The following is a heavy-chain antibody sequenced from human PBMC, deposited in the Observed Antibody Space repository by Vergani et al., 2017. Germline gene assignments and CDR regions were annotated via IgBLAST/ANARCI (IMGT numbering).Heavy chain of an antibody. CDR1: GGSFTSYH. CDR3: ARVNTETNGHLYYYYNMEV. Sequence: QVQLQQWGGGLLKPSETLSLTCVVNGGSFTSYHWTWIRQSPGEGLEWVGDIYHTGRPDYNPSLKSRLTMSVDKSLNQFSLTRNSLTATDTAIYFCARVNTETNGHLYYYYNMEVWGQGTAGTVS. CDR2: IYHTGRP. V-gene: IGHV4-34*01. D-gene: IGHD4-11*01. J-gene: IGHJ6*03.